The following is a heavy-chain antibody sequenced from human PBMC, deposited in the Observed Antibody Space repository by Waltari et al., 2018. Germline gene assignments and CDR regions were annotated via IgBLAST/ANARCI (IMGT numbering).Heavy chain of an antibody. CDR1: GFTFSNYW. CDR2: INGDGSET. J-gene: IGHJ6*02. Sequence: EVQLVESGGGLVQPGGSLRLSCAASGFTFSNYWIHWVRRTPGKGLVWVSRINGDGSETDYADSAKGRFTISRDNAENTLYLQMTSLRAEDTAIYYCVRDNWWGGMDVWGQGTTVTVSS. D-gene: IGHD2-15*01. CDR3: VRDNWWGGMDV. V-gene: IGHV3-74*01.